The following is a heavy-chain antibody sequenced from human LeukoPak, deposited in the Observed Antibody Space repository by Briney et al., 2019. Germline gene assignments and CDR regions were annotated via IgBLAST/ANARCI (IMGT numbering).Heavy chain of an antibody. CDR1: GFTFSSYG. J-gene: IGHJ6*03. Sequence: PGGSLRLSCATSGFTFSSYGMNWVRQAPGKGLEWVSTISSSSNYIYYADSLKGRFTISRDNAKNSLFLQMNSLRAEDTAVYYCARGSKERVWFGELTNYYMDVWGKGTTVTVSS. V-gene: IGHV3-21*01. D-gene: IGHD3-10*01. CDR2: ISSSSNYI. CDR3: ARGSKERVWFGELTNYYMDV.